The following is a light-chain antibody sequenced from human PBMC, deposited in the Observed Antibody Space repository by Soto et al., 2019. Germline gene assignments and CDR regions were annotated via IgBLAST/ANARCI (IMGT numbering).Light chain of an antibody. CDR1: QSVSSNY. CDR2: NAS. Sequence: EIVLTQSPGTLSLSPGERATLSCRASQSVSSNYLAWYQQKPGQAPRLLTYNASSRATGIPDRFSGSGSGTDFTLTISRLEPEDFAVYYWQQYGSSPPTFGQGTKLEIK. CDR3: QQYGSSPPT. V-gene: IGKV3-20*01. J-gene: IGKJ2*01.